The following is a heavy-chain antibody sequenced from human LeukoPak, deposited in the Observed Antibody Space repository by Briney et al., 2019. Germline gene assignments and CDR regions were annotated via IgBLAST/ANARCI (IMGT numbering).Heavy chain of an antibody. CDR2: IYHSGST. V-gene: IGHV4-38-2*01. CDR3: ARRLGYCSSTSCYYYFDY. J-gene: IGHJ4*02. D-gene: IGHD2-2*01. Sequence: SETLSLTCAVSGYSISSGYYWGWIRQPPGKGLEWIGSIYHSGSTYYNPSLKSRVTISVDTSKNQFSLKLSSVTAANTAVYYCARRLGYCSSTSCYYYFDYWGQGTLVTVSS. CDR1: GYSISSGYY.